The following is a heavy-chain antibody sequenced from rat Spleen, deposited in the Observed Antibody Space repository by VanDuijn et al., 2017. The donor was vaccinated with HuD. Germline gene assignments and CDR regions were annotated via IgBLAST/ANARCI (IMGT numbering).Heavy chain of an antibody. J-gene: IGHJ1*01. V-gene: IGHV5-29*01. CDR3: VRLLGAPDWYFDF. D-gene: IGHD5-1*01. CDR1: GFTFSDYS. CDR2: IGYEGSST. Sequence: EVQLVESDGGLVQPGRSLKLSCAASGFTFSDYSMAWVRQAPTKGLEWVATIGYEGSSTYYRDSVRGRFTVSRENARSTLYLQMDSLRSEDTATYYCVRLLGAPDWYFDFWGPGTMVTVSS.